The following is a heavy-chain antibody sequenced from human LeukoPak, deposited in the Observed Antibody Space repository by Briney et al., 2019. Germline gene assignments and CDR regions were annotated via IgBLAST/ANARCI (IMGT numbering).Heavy chain of an antibody. CDR2: IYYSGNT. J-gene: IGHJ6*03. CDR1: GGSISSHY. CDR3: ARRTGYLNYYYYYYMDV. Sequence: PSETLSLTCTVSGGSISSHYWSWIRQPPGKGLEWIGYIYYSGNTNYNPSLKSRVTISVDTSRNQFSLKLSSVTAADSAVYYCARRTGYLNYYYYYYMDVWGNGTTVTVSS. D-gene: IGHD3/OR15-3a*01. V-gene: IGHV4-59*11.